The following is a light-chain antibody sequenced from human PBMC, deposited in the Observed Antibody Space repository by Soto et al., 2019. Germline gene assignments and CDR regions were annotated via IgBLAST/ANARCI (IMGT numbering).Light chain of an antibody. CDR3: QQTRSYPST. CDR2: GAS. CDR1: QGITSY. J-gene: IGKJ4*01. V-gene: IGKV1-9*01. Sequence: IPWTQSPSSLSASVGDSVTITCRASQGITSYLAWYQKKPGKAPNLLIYGASTLQSGVPSRFSGSGSGTDFNLTINSLQAEDFATYECQQTRSYPSTFGGGTKVDIK.